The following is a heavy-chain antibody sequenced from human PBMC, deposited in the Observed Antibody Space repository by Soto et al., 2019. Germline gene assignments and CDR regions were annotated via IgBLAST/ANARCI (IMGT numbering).Heavy chain of an antibody. V-gene: IGHV1-69*04. CDR1: GGTFSSYT. CDR2: IIPILGIA. D-gene: IGHD3-10*01. Sequence: APVKVSCKASGGTFSSYTISWVRQAPGQGLEWMGRIIPILGIANYAQKFQGRVTITAEKSTRTAYLALSSLRSEDTAVYYCAREPRSVDYGSGSYDRSGRFNYYYMDVWGKGTTVTVSS. CDR3: AREPRSVDYGSGSYDRSGRFNYYYMDV. J-gene: IGHJ6*03.